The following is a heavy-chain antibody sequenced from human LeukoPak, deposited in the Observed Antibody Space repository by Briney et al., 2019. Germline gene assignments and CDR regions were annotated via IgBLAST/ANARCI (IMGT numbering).Heavy chain of an antibody. V-gene: IGHV3-21*01. D-gene: IGHD1-26*01. CDR3: ARDPYNGSYGDYYYYYMDV. J-gene: IGHJ6*03. CDR2: ITSSSIYI. CDR1: GFTFSSYE. Sequence: KPGGSLRLSCAASGFTFSSYEMNWVRQAPGKGLEWVSSITSSSIYIYYADSVKGRFTISRDNAKNSLSLQMNSLRAEDTAVYYCARDPYNGSYGDYYYYYMDVWGKGTTVTISS.